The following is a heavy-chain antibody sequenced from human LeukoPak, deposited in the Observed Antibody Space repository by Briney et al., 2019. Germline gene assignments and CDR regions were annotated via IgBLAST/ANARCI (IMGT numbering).Heavy chain of an antibody. CDR2: IIPISGTA. CDR3: ARGLVVRAVTYYFDY. J-gene: IGHJ4*02. V-gene: IGHV1-69*05. D-gene: IGHD3-10*01. Sequence: ASVKVSCKASVGTFSSYGINWVRQAPGQGLEWMGGIIPISGTANYAQKFQGRVTITTDESTTTAYMDLSSLRSEDTAVYYCARGLVVRAVTYYFDYWGQGTLVTVSS. CDR1: VGTFSSYG.